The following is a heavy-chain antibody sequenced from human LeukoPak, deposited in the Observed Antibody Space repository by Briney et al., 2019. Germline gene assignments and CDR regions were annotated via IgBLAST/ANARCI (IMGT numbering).Heavy chain of an antibody. Sequence: GGSLRLSCAASGFTFSSYGMSWVRQAPGKGLEWVSAISGSGGSTYYADSVKGRFTISRDNSKNTLYLQMNSLRAEDTAVYYCAKDQNSGSYLEPFDYWGQGTLVTVSS. CDR2: ISGSGGST. J-gene: IGHJ4*02. CDR3: AKDQNSGSYLEPFDY. CDR1: GFTFSSYG. V-gene: IGHV3-23*01. D-gene: IGHD1-26*01.